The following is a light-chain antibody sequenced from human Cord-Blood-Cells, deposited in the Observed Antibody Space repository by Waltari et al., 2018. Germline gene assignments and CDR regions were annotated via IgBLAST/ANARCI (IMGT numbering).Light chain of an antibody. CDR2: GAS. Sequence: EIVLTPSPCTLSLSPVERATLSCRASQSVSSSYLAWYQQKPGQAPRLLIYGASSRATGIPERFSGSGSGTDFTITISRLEPEDFAVYYCQQYGSSPGLTFGGGTKVEIK. CDR1: QSVSSSY. J-gene: IGKJ4*01. V-gene: IGKV3-20*01. CDR3: QQYGSSPGLT.